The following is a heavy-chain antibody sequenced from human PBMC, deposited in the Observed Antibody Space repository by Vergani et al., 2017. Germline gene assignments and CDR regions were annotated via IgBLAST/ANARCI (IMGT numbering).Heavy chain of an antibody. D-gene: IGHD3-3*01. CDR3: AKVSNDFWSGPVFDY. J-gene: IGHJ4*02. V-gene: IGHV3-23*01. CDR1: GFTFNSYA. Sequence: EVQLLESGGGLVQPGGSLRLSCAASGFTFNSYAMSWVRQAPGKGLEWVSGISGGGGSTYYPGSVKGRFTIARDNSKNTLDLQMNTLIAEDTAVYYCAKVSNDFWSGPVFDYWGQGTLVTVSS. CDR2: ISGGGGST.